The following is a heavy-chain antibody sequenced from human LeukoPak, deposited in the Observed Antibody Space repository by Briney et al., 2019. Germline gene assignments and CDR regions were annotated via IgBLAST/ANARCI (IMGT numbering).Heavy chain of an antibody. CDR3: ARDRTYYYDSSGYYHQPYYYYGMDV. CDR1: GYTFTSYY. V-gene: IGHV1-46*01. Sequence: GASVKVSCKASGYTFTSYYMHWVRQAPGQGLEWMGIINPSGGSTSYAQKFQGRVTMTRDTSTSTVYMELSSLRSEDTAVYYCARDRTYYYDSSGYYHQPYYYYGMDVWGQGTTVTVSS. J-gene: IGHJ6*02. D-gene: IGHD3-22*01. CDR2: INPSGGST.